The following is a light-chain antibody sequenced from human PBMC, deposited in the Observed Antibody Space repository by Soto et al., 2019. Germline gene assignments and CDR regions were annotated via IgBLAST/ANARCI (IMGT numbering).Light chain of an antibody. V-gene: IGKV1-5*03. J-gene: IGKJ1*01. CDR1: QSISDS. Sequence: DIPMTQSPSTLSASVGDRVTITCRASQSISDSLVWYQQKPGKAPKLLIYEASTLKSGVPSRFSGSRSGTEYTLTISSLQPDDFAIYYCQQYNGYWTFGQGTKVEIK. CDR2: EAS. CDR3: QQYNGYWT.